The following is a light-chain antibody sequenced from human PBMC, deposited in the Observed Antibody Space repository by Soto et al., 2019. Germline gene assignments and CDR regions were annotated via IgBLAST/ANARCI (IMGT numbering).Light chain of an antibody. CDR3: QQYNNWPRT. CDR2: GAS. CDR1: RSVSSF. Sequence: EIVLTQSPATLSLSPGERATLSCRASRSVSSFLAWYQQKLGQAPRLLIYGASTRATGIPARFSGSGSGTEFTLTISSLQSEDFAVYYCQQYNNWPRTFGQGTKVDIK. V-gene: IGKV3-15*01. J-gene: IGKJ1*01.